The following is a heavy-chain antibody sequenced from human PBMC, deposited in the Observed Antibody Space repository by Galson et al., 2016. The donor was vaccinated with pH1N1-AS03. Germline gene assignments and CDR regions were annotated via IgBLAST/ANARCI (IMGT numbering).Heavy chain of an antibody. CDR1: GGSISGYY. J-gene: IGHJ4*02. CDR3: ARTGFYDILTGSVPPFDF. D-gene: IGHD3-9*01. CDR2: IYYSGST. Sequence: ETLSLPCTVSGGSISGYYWSWIRQPPGKGLEWIGYIYYSGSTNYNPSLKSRVTISVDRSKNQYSLKLSSVTAADTAVYYCARTGFYDILTGSVPPFDFWGQGILVTVSS. V-gene: IGHV4-59*01.